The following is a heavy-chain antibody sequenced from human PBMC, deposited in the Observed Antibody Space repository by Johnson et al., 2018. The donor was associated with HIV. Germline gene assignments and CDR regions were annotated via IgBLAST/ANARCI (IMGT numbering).Heavy chain of an antibody. CDR1: GFTFSSYG. D-gene: IGHD1-26*01. CDR3: ARALGVGATADDAFDI. Sequence: QVQLVESGGGVVQPGRSLRLSCAASGFTFSSYGMHWVRQAPGKGLEWVAIISYDGSNKYYADSVKGRFTISRDNAKNSLYLQMNSLRTEDTAVYYCARALGVGATADDAFDICGQGTMVTVSS. CDR2: ISYDGSNK. J-gene: IGHJ3*02. V-gene: IGHV3-30*03.